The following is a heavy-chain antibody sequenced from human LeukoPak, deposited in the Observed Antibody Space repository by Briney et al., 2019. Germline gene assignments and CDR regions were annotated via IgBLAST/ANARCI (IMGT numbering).Heavy chain of an antibody. CDR3: TKGGDFTNSWYYYGMDV. J-gene: IGHJ6*02. V-gene: IGHV3-23*01. D-gene: IGHD6-13*01. CDR2: VSGGVGAT. CDR1: GFTFDMYA. Sequence: GGSLRLSCAASGFTFDMYAISWGRQAPGKGLEWVASVSGGVGATYYSDSVRGRFTISRDNSKKTVSLQLNSLRAEDTAVYYCTKGGDFTNSWYYYGMDVWGQGTTVIASS.